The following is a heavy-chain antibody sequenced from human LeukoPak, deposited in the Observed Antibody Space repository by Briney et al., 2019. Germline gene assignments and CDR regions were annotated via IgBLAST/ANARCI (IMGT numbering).Heavy chain of an antibody. CDR2: IYTSGST. CDR1: GGSISSYY. CDR3: ARDRDYYDSSGYYDHAAFDI. V-gene: IGHV4-4*07. Sequence: SETLSLTCTVSGGSISSYYWSWIRQPAGKGLEWIGRIYTSGSTNYNPSLKSRVTMSVGTSKNQFSLKLSSVTAADTAVYYCARDRDYYDSSGYYDHAAFDIWGQGTMVTVSS. D-gene: IGHD3-22*01. J-gene: IGHJ3*02.